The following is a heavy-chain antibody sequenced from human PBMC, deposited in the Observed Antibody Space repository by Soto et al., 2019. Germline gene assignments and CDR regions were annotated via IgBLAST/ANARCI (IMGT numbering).Heavy chain of an antibody. J-gene: IGHJ6*02. CDR3: TTDPDLGYYYYGMDV. CDR2: IKSKTDGGTT. V-gene: IGHV3-15*01. Sequence: GGSLRLSCAASGFTFSNAWMSWVRQAPGKGLEWVGRIKSKTDGGTTDYAAPVKGRFTISRDDSKNTLYLQMNSLKTEDTAVYYCTTDPDLGYYYYGMDVWGQGTTVTVSS. CDR1: GFTFSNAW.